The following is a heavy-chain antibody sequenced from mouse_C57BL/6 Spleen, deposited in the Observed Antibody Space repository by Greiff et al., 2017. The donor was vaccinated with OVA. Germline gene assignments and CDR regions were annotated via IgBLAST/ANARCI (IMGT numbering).Heavy chain of an antibody. CDR2: IDPSDSYT. V-gene: IGHV1-50*01. CDR3: ARGRRLLDFDY. J-gene: IGHJ2*01. D-gene: IGHD2-3*01. CDR1: GYTFTSYW. Sequence: QVHVKQPGAELVKPGASVKLSCKASGYTFTSYWMQWVKQRPGQGLEWIGEIDPSDSYTNYNQKFKGKATLTVDTSSSTAYMQLSSLTSEDSAVYYCARGRRLLDFDYWGQGTTLTVSS.